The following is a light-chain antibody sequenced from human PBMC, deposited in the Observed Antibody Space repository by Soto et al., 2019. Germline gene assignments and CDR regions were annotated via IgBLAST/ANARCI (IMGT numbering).Light chain of an antibody. Sequence: DIQMTQSPSTLSASVGDRVTITCRASQRISSWLAWYQLKPGKAPNLLIYKASSLESGVPSRFSGSGSGTEFTLTISSLQPDDFATYYCQQYNSYSITFGQGTRLEIK. J-gene: IGKJ5*01. CDR2: KAS. CDR3: QQYNSYSIT. CDR1: QRISSW. V-gene: IGKV1-5*03.